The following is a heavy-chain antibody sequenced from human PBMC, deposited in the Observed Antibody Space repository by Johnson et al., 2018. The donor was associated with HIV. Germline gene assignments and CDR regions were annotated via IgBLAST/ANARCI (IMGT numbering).Heavy chain of an antibody. J-gene: IGHJ3*02. CDR2: ISYDGSNK. V-gene: IGHV3-30*03. CDR3: ARNGLIPAAKGVAFDI. CDR1: GFTFDDYT. Sequence: QVQLVESGGVVVQPGGSLRLSCAASGFTFDDYTMHWVRQAPGKGLEWVAVISYDGSNKYYVDSVKGRFTISRDNAKNSLYLQMNSLRAEDTAVYYCARNGLIPAAKGVAFDIWGQGTTVTVSS. D-gene: IGHD2-2*01.